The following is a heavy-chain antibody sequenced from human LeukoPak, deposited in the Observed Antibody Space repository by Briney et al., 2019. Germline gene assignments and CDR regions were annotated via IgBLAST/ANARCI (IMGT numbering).Heavy chain of an antibody. CDR1: GGSISSGGYY. Sequence: SETLSLTCTVSGGSISSGGYYWSWTRQHPGKGLEWIGYIYYSGSTYYNPSLKSRVTISVDTSKNQFSLKLSSVTAADTAVYYCARYPPEDFWSGYYTGETNWFDPWGQGTLVTVSS. CDR3: ARYPPEDFWSGYYTGETNWFDP. V-gene: IGHV4-31*03. CDR2: IYYSGST. D-gene: IGHD3-3*01. J-gene: IGHJ5*02.